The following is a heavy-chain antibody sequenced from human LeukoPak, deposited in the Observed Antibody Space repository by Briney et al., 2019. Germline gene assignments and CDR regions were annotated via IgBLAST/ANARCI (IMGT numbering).Heavy chain of an antibody. Sequence: ASVKVSCKASGYTFTSYYMHWVRQAPGQGLEWMGIINPSGGSTSYAQKFQGRVTMTRDTSTSTVYMELSSLRSDDTAVYYCARPSFPYYDSSGYYGDAFDIWGQGTMVTVSS. CDR2: INPSGGST. D-gene: IGHD3-22*01. CDR1: GYTFTSYY. CDR3: ARPSFPYYDSSGYYGDAFDI. J-gene: IGHJ3*02. V-gene: IGHV1-46*01.